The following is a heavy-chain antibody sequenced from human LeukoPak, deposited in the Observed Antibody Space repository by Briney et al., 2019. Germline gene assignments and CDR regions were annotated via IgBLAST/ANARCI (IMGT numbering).Heavy chain of an antibody. V-gene: IGHV1-2*02. Sequence: ASVKVSCKASGYTFTGYYMHRVRQAPGQGLEWMGWINPNSGGTNYAQIFQGRVTMTRDTSISTAYMELSRLRSDDTAVYYCARPDGSGIFFFQHWGQGTLVTVSS. J-gene: IGHJ1*01. D-gene: IGHD3-10*01. CDR2: INPNSGGT. CDR1: GYTFTGYY. CDR3: ARPDGSGIFFFQH.